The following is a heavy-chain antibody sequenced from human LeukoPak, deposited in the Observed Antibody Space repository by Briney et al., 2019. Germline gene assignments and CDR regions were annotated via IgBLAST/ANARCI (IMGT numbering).Heavy chain of an antibody. CDR3: AKDLVRFLQDLKNGGMDY. Sequence: PGGSLRLSCAASGFTFNSYAMSWVRQAPGKGLEWVSVISGSGNSPYYADSVKGRFTISRDNSKNTLYLQMNSLRAEDTAVYYCAKDLVRFLQDLKNGGMDYWGQGTPVTLSS. D-gene: IGHD3-3*01. CDR1: GFTFNSYA. J-gene: IGHJ4*02. CDR2: ISGSGNSP. V-gene: IGHV3-23*01.